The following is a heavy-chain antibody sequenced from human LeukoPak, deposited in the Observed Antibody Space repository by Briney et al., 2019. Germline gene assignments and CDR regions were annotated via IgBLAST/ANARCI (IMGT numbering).Heavy chain of an antibody. J-gene: IGHJ3*02. CDR2: IYPGDSDT. Sequence: GESLKIPCKGSGYSFTSYWIGWVRQMPGKGLEWMGIIYPGDSDTRYSPSLQGQVTISADKSISTAYLQWSSLRASDTAMYYCATWGGGGSTSHDAFDIWGQGTMVTVSS. CDR3: ATWGGGGSTSHDAFDI. CDR1: GYSFTSYW. D-gene: IGHD2-15*01. V-gene: IGHV5-51*01.